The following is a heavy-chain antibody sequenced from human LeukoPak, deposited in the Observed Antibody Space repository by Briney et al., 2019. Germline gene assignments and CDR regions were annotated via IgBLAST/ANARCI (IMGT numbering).Heavy chain of an antibody. CDR3: ARATVEIAARYFDY. Sequence: GGSLRLSCAASGFTFSSHEMNWVRQAPGKGLEWVSYISSSGSIIYYADSVKGRVTISRDNAKKSLYLQMNSLRAEDTAVYYCARATVEIAARYFDYWGRGTLVTVSS. CDR1: GFTFSSHE. CDR2: ISSSGSII. J-gene: IGHJ4*02. V-gene: IGHV3-48*03. D-gene: IGHD6-6*01.